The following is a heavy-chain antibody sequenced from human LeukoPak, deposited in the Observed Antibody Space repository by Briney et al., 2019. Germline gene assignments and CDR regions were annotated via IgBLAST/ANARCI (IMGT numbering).Heavy chain of an antibody. J-gene: IGHJ4*02. CDR3: ARGSLKMVAVAPIDY. Sequence: PGGSLRLSCGASGFTFESYSMNWVRQAPGKGLEWVSSISSSSSFIYYADSVKGRFTISRDNAKNSLSLQMNSVRAEDTAVYYCARGSLKMVAVAPIDYWGQGTLVTVSS. D-gene: IGHD2-15*01. V-gene: IGHV3-21*06. CDR2: ISSSSSFI. CDR1: GFTFESYS.